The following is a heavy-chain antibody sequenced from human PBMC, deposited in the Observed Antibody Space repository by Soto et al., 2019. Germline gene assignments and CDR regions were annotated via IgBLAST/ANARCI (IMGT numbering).Heavy chain of an antibody. CDR3: ARGGRAAAGTKYYYYGMEV. J-gene: IGHJ6*02. V-gene: IGHV1-2*04. CDR1: GYTFTGYY. Sequence: ASVKVSCKASGYTFTGYYMHWVRQAPGQGLEWMGWINPNSGGTNYAQKFQGWVTMTRDTSISTAYMELSRLRSDDTAVYYCARGGRAAAGTKYYYYGMEVWGQGTTVTVSS. CDR2: INPNSGGT. D-gene: IGHD6-13*01.